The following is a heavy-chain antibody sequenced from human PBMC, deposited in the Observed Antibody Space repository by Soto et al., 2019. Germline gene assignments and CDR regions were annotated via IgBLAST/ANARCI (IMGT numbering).Heavy chain of an antibody. V-gene: IGHV3-23*01. CDR3: AKDRIAARNFDY. CDR1: GFTFSSDA. D-gene: IGHD6-6*01. CDR2: VSGSGGST. J-gene: IGHJ4*02. Sequence: EVQLLESGGGLVQPGGSLRLSCAASGFTFSSDAMSWVRQAPGKGLEWVSAVSGSGGSTYYADSVKGRFTISRDNSKNTLYLQMNSLRAEDTAVYYCAKDRIAARNFDYWGQGTLVTVSS.